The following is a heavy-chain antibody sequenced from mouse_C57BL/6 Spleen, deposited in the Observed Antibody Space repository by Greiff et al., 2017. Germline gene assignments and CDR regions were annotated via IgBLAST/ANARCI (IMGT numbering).Heavy chain of an antibody. CDR2: ITYDGSN. CDR1: GYSITSGYF. J-gene: IGHJ3*01. Sequence: EVQLVESGPGLVKPSQSLSLSCSVSGYSITSGYFWYWIRQFPGNILEWMGFITYDGSNNYNPSLKNRITITRNTSQNQFFLKLNSVTTEDTATYYCARDEGAYWGQGTLVTVSA. V-gene: IGHV3-6*01. CDR3: ARDEGAY.